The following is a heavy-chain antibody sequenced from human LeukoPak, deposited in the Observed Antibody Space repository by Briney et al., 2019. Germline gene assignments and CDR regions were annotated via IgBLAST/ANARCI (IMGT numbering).Heavy chain of an antibody. CDR3: ARHDLGSYSRFDP. CDR2: IYYSGST. Sequence: SETLSLTCTVPGGSISSSSYYWGWIRQPPGKGLEWIGSIYYSGSTYYNPSLKSRVTISVDTSKNQFSLRLSSVTAADTAVYYCARHDLGSYSRFDPRGQGTLVTVSS. J-gene: IGHJ5*02. V-gene: IGHV4-39*01. D-gene: IGHD1-26*01. CDR1: GGSISSSSYY.